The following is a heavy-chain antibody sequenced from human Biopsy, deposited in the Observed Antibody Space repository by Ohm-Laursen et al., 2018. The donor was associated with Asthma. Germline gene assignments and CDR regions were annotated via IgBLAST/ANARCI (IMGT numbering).Heavy chain of an antibody. CDR1: GFTFSNYG. V-gene: IGHV3-30*18. Sequence: SLRLSCAAPGFTFSNYGMHWARQAPGKGLDWVAVISFDGSNKNYTDSVKGRFTISRDNSRNTLHLQMNSLRAEDTAVYYCAKDVFPGWELRRGPDYWGQGTLVTVSS. D-gene: IGHD1-26*01. CDR3: AKDVFPGWELRRGPDY. CDR2: ISFDGSNK. J-gene: IGHJ4*02.